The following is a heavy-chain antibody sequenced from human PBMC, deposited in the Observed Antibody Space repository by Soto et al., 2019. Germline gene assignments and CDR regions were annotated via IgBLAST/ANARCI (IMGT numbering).Heavy chain of an antibody. J-gene: IGHJ4*02. V-gene: IGHV1-69*02. CDR1: GGTFSSYT. CDR2: IIPILGIA. CDR3: ARFGGSRGYSGYDLTYYFDY. D-gene: IGHD5-12*01. Sequence: QVQLVQSGAEVKKPGSSVKVSCKASGGTFSSYTISWVRQAPGQGLEWMGRIIPILGIANYAQKFQGRVTITADKSTSTYYXXLSSLRSEDTAVYYCARFGGSRGYSGYDLTYYFDYWGQGTLVTVSS.